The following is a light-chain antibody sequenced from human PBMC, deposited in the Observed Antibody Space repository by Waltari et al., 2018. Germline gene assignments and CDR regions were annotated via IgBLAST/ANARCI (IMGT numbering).Light chain of an antibody. J-gene: IGLJ3*02. Sequence: CYQRAPSHAPPTLVETSNARSSGVPDRVSGSVLWNTAALTITGAQADDESDYYGALYMGSGIWVFGGGTRLTVL. CDR2: TSN. V-gene: IGLV8-61*01. CDR3: ALYMGSGIWV.